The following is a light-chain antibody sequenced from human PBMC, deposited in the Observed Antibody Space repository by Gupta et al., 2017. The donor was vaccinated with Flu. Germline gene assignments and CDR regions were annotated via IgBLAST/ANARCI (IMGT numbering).Light chain of an antibody. V-gene: IGLV3-19*01. CDR3: NSRDSTDNHQAV. J-gene: IGLJ2*01. CDR2: AKN. CDR1: SLRKSY. Sequence: SSELTQDTAVSVALGQTVRITCQGDSLRKSYASWYKQKPGQAPVLVIYAKNIRPSGIPARFSGASSGNAAALPITGAQAEDEADYYCNSRDSTDNHQAVFGGGTKLTVL.